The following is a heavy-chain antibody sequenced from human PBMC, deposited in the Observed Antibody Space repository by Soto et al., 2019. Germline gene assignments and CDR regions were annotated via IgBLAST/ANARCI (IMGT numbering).Heavy chain of an antibody. CDR1: GGSFSGYY. Sequence: SETLSLTCAVYGGSFSGYYWSWIRQPPGKGLEWIGEINHSGSTNYNPSLKSRVTISVDTSKNQFSLKLSSVTAADTAVYYCARGPYDYVRGSYRSKYYFDYWGQGTMVTVSS. D-gene: IGHD3-16*02. CDR3: ARGPYDYVRGSYRSKYYFDY. J-gene: IGHJ4*02. V-gene: IGHV4-34*01. CDR2: INHSGST.